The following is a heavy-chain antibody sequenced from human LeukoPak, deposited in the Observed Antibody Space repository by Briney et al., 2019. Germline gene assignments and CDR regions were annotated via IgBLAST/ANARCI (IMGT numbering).Heavy chain of an antibody. V-gene: IGHV4-39*07. D-gene: IGHD2-15*01. CDR1: GDSISSGSYY. J-gene: IGHJ3*02. CDR3: ARVRSAYHHDAFDI. CDR2: INYSGST. Sequence: PSETLSLTCTVSGDSISSGSYYWGWIRQPPGKGLEWIGSINYSGSTYYNPSLKSRVTMSIDTSRDQFSLRLSSVIAADTAVYYCARVRSAYHHDAFDIWGQGTMVTVSS.